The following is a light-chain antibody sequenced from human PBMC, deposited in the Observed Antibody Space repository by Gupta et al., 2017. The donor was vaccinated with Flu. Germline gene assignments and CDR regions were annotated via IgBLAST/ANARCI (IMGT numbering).Light chain of an antibody. V-gene: IGKV1-39*01. Sequence: PSSLSASVGERVTLTCRASQSISSYLTWYQQKPGQAPKLLIYAASTMQSGIPSRFSGSGSGTEFTLTISSLQSEDFATYYCQQSYSTPWTFGQGTKVEIK. CDR1: QSISSY. J-gene: IGKJ1*01. CDR2: AAS. CDR3: QQSYSTPWT.